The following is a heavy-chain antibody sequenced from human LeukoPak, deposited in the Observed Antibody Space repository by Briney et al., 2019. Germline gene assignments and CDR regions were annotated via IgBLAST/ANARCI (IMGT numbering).Heavy chain of an antibody. CDR3: ARDTISGSSDLPDY. V-gene: IGHV3-21*01. Sequence: PGGPLRLSCAASGFTFSSYSMNWVRQAPGKGLEWVSSIGSSSSYIYYADSVKGRFTISRDNAKNSLYLQMNSLRAEDTAVYYCARDTISGSSDLPDYWGQGTLVTVSS. CDR2: IGSSSSYI. J-gene: IGHJ4*02. D-gene: IGHD3-10*01. CDR1: GFTFSSYS.